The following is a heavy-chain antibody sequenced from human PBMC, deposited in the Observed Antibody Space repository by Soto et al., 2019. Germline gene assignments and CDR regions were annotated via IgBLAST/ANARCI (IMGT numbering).Heavy chain of an antibody. CDR3: APGGGIVVVPAAKRHFDY. V-gene: IGHV3-23*01. Sequence: GGSLRLSCAAPGFTFSSYAMSWVRQAPGKGLEWVSAISGSGGSTYYADSVKGRFTISRDNSKNTLYLQMNSLRAEDTAVYYCAPGGGIVVVPAAKRHFDYWGQGTLVTVSS. CDR1: GFTFSSYA. J-gene: IGHJ4*02. D-gene: IGHD2-2*01. CDR2: ISGSGGST.